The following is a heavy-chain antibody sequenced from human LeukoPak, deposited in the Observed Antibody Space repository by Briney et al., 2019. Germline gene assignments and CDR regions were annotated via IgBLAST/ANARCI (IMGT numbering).Heavy chain of an antibody. Sequence: GGSLRLSCAASGFTFNIYSMNWVRQAPGKGLEWVSYISFSNSTLYYADSVRGRFTISRDNAKNSLSLQMNSLRAEDTAVYYCAGGGATSFDYWGQGILVTVSS. CDR3: AGGGATSFDY. D-gene: IGHD5-12*01. CDR2: ISFSNSTL. J-gene: IGHJ4*02. V-gene: IGHV3-48*04. CDR1: GFTFNIYS.